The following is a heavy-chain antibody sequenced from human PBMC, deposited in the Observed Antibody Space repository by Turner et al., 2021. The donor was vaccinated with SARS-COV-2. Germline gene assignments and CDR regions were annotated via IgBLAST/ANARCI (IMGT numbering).Heavy chain of an antibody. Sequence: QVQLMESGGGVVQPGMSLRLSCAVSGFTFSDYAMYWVRQAPGKGLEWVAVISYDGNNDYYAGFVKGRFTISRDNSENTLYLQLNILRADDTAVYYCARGVTTEWYYGLGVWGQGTTVTVSS. J-gene: IGHJ6*02. CDR2: ISYDGNND. CDR1: GFTFSDYA. V-gene: IGHV3-30-3*01. CDR3: ARGVTTEWYYGLGV. D-gene: IGHD4-17*01.